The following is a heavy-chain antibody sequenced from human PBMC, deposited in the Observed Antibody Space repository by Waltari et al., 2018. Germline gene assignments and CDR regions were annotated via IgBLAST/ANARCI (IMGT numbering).Heavy chain of an antibody. J-gene: IGHJ4*02. CDR2: ISYDRTNI. CDR1: GFTFSGYG. D-gene: IGHD6-19*01. Sequence: QGQLVESGGGVVQPGGSRIPSCAAAGFTFSGYGMAWVRQAPGKGLEWVAVISYDRTNIYYADSVKGRFTISRDKSNNMLNLEMNSLRVEDTAVYYCAKDQTRHSHGWYKPDHWGQGTLVTVSS. CDR3: AKDQTRHSHGWYKPDH. V-gene: IGHV3-30*18.